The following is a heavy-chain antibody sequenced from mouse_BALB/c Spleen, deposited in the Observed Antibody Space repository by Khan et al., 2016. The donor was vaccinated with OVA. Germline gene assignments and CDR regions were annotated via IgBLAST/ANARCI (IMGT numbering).Heavy chain of an antibody. CDR1: GYSITSDYA. J-gene: IGHJ4*01. V-gene: IGHV3-2*02. D-gene: IGHD2-14*01. Sequence: EVQLQESGPGLVKPSQSLSLTCTVTGYSITSDYAWNWIRQFPGNKLEWMGYISYSGSTSYNPSLKSRISITRDTSTNQFFLQLNSVTTEDAATYYCARMGYDRYAMDYWGQGTSVTVSS. CDR2: ISYSGST. CDR3: ARMGYDRYAMDY.